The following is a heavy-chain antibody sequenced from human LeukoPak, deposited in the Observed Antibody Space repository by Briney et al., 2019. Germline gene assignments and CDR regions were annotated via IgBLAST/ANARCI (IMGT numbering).Heavy chain of an antibody. CDR1: GGSISSYY. Sequence: PSETLSLTCTVSGGSISSYYWSWIRQPAGKGLEWIGRIYTSGSTNYNPSLKSRVTMSVDTSKNQFSLKLSSVTAADTAVYYCARGASQHNYYGSGSYYNVDYYYYMDVWGQGTLVTVSS. CDR2: IYTSGST. J-gene: IGHJ6*03. V-gene: IGHV4-4*07. CDR3: ARGASQHNYYGSGSYYNVDYYYYMDV. D-gene: IGHD3-10*01.